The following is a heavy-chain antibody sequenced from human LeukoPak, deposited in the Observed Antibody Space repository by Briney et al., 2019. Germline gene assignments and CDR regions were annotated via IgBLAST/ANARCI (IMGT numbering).Heavy chain of an antibody. D-gene: IGHD2-2*01. CDR1: GYTFTYHY. Sequence: GASVKVSCKASGYTFTYHYIHLVRQAPGQGLEWMGRIIPILGIANYAQKFQGRVTITADKSTSTAYMELSSLRSEDTAVYYCARTSGCSGTSCYLDYWGQGTLVTVSS. J-gene: IGHJ4*02. CDR2: IIPILGIA. V-gene: IGHV1-69*02. CDR3: ARTSGCSGTSCYLDY.